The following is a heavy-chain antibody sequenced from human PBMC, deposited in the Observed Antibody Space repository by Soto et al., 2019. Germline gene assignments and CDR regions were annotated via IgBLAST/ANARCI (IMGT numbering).Heavy chain of an antibody. CDR1: GFTFSSYS. CDR3: AREPPWGATMGHYYYYGMDV. D-gene: IGHD1-26*01. V-gene: IGHV3-48*02. J-gene: IGHJ6*02. Sequence: EVQLVESGGGLVQPGGSLRLSCAASGFTFSSYSMNWVRQAPGKGLEWVSYISSSSSTIYYADSVKGRFTISRDNAKNALYLQMNSLRDADTAVYYCAREPPWGATMGHYYYYGMDVWGQGTTVTVSS. CDR2: ISSSSSTI.